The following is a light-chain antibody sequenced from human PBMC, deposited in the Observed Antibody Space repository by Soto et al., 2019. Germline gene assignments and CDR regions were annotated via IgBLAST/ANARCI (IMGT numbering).Light chain of an antibody. CDR1: QSVSSY. J-gene: IGKJ2*01. CDR2: DAS. CDR3: QQRSNWPT. Sequence: ESVLTQSPATLSLSPGARATLSCRASQSVSSYLAWYQQKPGQAPRLLIYDASNRATGIPARFSGSGSGTDFTLTISSLEPEDFAVYYCQQRSNWPTFGQGTKLEIK. V-gene: IGKV3-11*01.